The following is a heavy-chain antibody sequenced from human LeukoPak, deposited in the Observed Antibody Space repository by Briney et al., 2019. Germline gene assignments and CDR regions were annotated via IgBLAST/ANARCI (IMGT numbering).Heavy chain of an antibody. CDR1: GFTFSSYA. Sequence: GGSLRLSCAASGFTFSSYAVSWVRQAPGKGLEWVSAISGSGGSTYYADSVKGRFTISRDNSKNTLYLQMNSLRAEDTAVYYCAKSIVRGGQPSTYWGQGTLVTVSS. D-gene: IGHD6-6*01. J-gene: IGHJ4*02. CDR2: ISGSGGST. CDR3: AKSIVRGGQPSTY. V-gene: IGHV3-23*01.